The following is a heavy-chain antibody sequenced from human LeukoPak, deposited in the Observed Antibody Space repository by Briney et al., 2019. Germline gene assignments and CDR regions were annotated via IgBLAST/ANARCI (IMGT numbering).Heavy chain of an antibody. Sequence: SETLSLTCTVSGGSISSYYWSWIRQPAGKGLEWIGRIYTSGSTNYNPSLKSRVTISVDTSKNQFSLKLSSVTAADTAVYYCARENLGYCSSTSCYADAFDIWGQGTMVTVSS. CDR2: IYTSGST. J-gene: IGHJ3*02. V-gene: IGHV4-4*07. D-gene: IGHD2-2*01. CDR1: GGSISSYY. CDR3: ARENLGYCSSTSCYADAFDI.